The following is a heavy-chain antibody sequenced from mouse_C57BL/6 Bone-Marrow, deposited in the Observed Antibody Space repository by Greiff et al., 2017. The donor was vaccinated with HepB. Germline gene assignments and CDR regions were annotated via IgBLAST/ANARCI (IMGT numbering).Heavy chain of an antibody. CDR1: GYTFTSYG. CDR3: ARGGGYRYYFGY. J-gene: IGHJ2*01. V-gene: IGHV1-81*01. CDR2: INTRSGNT. D-gene: IGHD2-2*01. Sequence: QVQLQQSGAELARPGASVKLSCKASGYTFTSYGISWVKQRTGQGLEWIGEINTRSGNTYYNEKFKGKATLTADKSSSTAYMVLRSLTSEDSAFYCCARGGGYRYYFGYWGQGTPLTVSS.